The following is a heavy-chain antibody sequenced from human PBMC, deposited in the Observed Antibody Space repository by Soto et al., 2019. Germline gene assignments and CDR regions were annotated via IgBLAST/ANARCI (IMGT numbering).Heavy chain of an antibody. CDR3: ARNYYDSSGYYPTGNWYFDL. J-gene: IGHJ2*01. CDR2: IWYDGSNK. D-gene: IGHD3-22*01. Sequence: QVQLVESGGGVVQPGRSLRLSCAASGFTFSSYGMHWVRQAPGKGLEWVAVIWYDGSNKYYADSVKGRFTISRDNSKNTLYLQMNSLRAEDTAVYYCARNYYDSSGYYPTGNWYFDLWGRGTLVTVSS. CDR1: GFTFSSYG. V-gene: IGHV3-33*01.